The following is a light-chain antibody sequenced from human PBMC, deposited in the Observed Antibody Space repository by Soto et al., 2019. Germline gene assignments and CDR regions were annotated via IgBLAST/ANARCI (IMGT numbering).Light chain of an antibody. CDR2: LNN. V-gene: IGLV1-40*01. CDR3: QSYDSSLSAWV. J-gene: IGLJ3*02. Sequence: QSVLTQPPSVSGAPGQRVTISCTGSSSNIGAGYDVHWYQQIPGTAPKLLIYLNNNRPSGVPDRLSGSKSGTSASLAITGLQAADEADYYCQSYDSSLSAWVFGGGTKLTVL. CDR1: SSNIGAGYD.